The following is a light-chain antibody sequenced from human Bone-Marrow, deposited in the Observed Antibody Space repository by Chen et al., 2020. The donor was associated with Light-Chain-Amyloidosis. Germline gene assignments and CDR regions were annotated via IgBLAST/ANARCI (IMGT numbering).Light chain of an antibody. V-gene: IGLV2-14*01. CDR3: SSYTITNTLV. J-gene: IGLJ1*01. Sequence: QSALTQPASVSGSPGQSITISCTGTSSDVGGDNHVSWYQQHPDKAPNSMIYEVTNRPSWVPDRFSGSKSDNTASLPIARLQTEDEADYFCSSYTITNTLVFGSGTRVTVL. CDR2: EVT. CDR1: SSDVGGDNH.